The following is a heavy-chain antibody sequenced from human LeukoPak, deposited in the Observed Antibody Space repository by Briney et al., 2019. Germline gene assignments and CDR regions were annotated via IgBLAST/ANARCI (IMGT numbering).Heavy chain of an antibody. D-gene: IGHD3-10*01. CDR3: AKESRITMVRGVIIPDYYFDY. J-gene: IGHJ4*02. CDR1: GFTLSSYW. V-gene: IGHV3-74*01. CDR2: INSDGSST. Sequence: PGGSLRLSCAASGFTLSSYWMHWVRQAPGKGLVWVSHINSDGSSTSYADSVKGRFTVSRDNAKNTLYLQMNSLRAEDTAVYYCAKESRITMVRGVIIPDYYFDYWGQGTLVTVSS.